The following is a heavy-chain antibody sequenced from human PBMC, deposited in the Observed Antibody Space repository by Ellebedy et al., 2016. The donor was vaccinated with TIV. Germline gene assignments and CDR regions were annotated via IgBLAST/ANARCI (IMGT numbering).Heavy chain of an antibody. D-gene: IGHD6-13*01. CDR3: ATCIAPGILNWLDP. Sequence: ASVKVSXXASGYTFTAQYIHWVRQAPGQGLEWMGWVNPNSGATKYAPNFQGSVRMTTDTSTNTAYLEVTRLRDVDTAIYYCATCIAPGILNWLDPWGQGTLVTVSS. CDR2: VNPNSGAT. V-gene: IGHV1-2*02. CDR1: GYTFTAQY. J-gene: IGHJ5*02.